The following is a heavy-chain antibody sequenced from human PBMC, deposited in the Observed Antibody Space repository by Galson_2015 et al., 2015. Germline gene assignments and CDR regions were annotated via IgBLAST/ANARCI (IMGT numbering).Heavy chain of an antibody. CDR3: ARDPYCSSTSCLLGVVI. CDR2: IYYSGST. Sequence: TLSLTCTVSGGSISSGDYYWSWIRQPPGKGLEWIGYIYYSGSTYYNPSLKSRVTISVDTSKNQFSLKLSSVTAADTAVYYCARDPYCSSTSCLLGVVIWGQGTMVTVSS. CDR1: GGSISSGDYY. D-gene: IGHD2-2*01. V-gene: IGHV4-30-4*01. J-gene: IGHJ3*02.